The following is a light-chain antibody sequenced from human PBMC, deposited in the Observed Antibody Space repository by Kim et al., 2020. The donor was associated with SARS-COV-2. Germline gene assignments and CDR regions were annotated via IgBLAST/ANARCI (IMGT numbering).Light chain of an antibody. V-gene: IGLV3-21*04. CDR2: YDS. Sequence: SYELTQPPSVSVAPGKTARITCGGNNIGSKSVHWYQQKPGQAPVLVIYYDSDRPSGIPERFSGSNSGNTATLTISRVEAGDEADYYCQVWDSSSDHRVV. J-gene: IGLJ2*01. CDR1: NIGSKS. CDR3: QVWDSSSDHRVV.